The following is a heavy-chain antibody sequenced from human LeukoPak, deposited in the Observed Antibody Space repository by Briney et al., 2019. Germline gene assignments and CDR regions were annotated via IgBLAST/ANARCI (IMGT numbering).Heavy chain of an antibody. CDR1: GYTFTSYD. V-gene: IGHV1-18*01. Sequence: ASVKVSCKASGYTFTSYDISWVRQAPGQGLEWMGWISVYNGHTNYAQKLQGRVTMTTDTSTSTAYMELRSLRSDDTAVYYCARDGLFRARGTFDYWGQGTLVTVSS. CDR2: ISVYNGHT. J-gene: IGHJ4*02. CDR3: ARDGLFRARGTFDY. D-gene: IGHD3/OR15-3a*01.